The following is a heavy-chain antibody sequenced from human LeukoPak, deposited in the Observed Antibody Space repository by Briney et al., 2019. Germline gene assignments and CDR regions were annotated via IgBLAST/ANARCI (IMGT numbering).Heavy chain of an antibody. Sequence: PGGSLRLSCAASGFTFSSYGMHWVRQAPGKGLEWVAVIWYDGSNKYYADSVKGRFTISRDNSKNTLYLQMNSLRAEDTAVYYCAKDPYTAMVTDYYYMDVWGKGTTATVSS. J-gene: IGHJ6*03. CDR3: AKDPYTAMVTDYYYMDV. CDR1: GFTFSSYG. CDR2: IWYDGSNK. V-gene: IGHV3-33*06. D-gene: IGHD5-18*01.